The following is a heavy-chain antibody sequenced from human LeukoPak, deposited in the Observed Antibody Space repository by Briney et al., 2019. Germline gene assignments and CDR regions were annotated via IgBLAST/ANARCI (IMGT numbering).Heavy chain of an antibody. V-gene: IGHV4-59*01. Sequence: PSETLSLTCTVPGGSISSYYWSWIRQPPGKGLEWIGYVYSSGSTNYNPSLKSRVTISVDTSKNQFSLKLSSVTAADTAVYYSARYSYGGYHFDYWGQGTLVTVSS. J-gene: IGHJ4*02. CDR3: ARYSYGGYHFDY. D-gene: IGHD5-18*01. CDR2: VYSSGST. CDR1: GGSISSYY.